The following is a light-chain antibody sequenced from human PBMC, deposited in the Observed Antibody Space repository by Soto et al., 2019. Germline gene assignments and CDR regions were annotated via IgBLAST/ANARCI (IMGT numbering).Light chain of an antibody. CDR1: SSDVGGYNY. CDR3: NSYTSKSTGV. Sequence: QSALTQPASVSGSPGQSITISCTGTSSDVGGYNYVSWYQQHPGKAPKLIIYEVSNRPSGVSNCCSGSKSGNTASLTISGLQAEDEADYYCNSYTSKSTGVFGTGTKLTVL. J-gene: IGLJ1*01. CDR2: EVS. V-gene: IGLV2-14*01.